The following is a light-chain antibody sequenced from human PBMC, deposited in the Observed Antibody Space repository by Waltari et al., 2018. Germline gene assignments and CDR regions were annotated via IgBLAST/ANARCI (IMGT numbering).Light chain of an antibody. V-gene: IGKV3-11*01. J-gene: IGKJ4*01. CDR1: QGISRN. CDR2: DAS. Sequence: EIVLTQSPATLSLSPGERATLPCRASQGISRNLGCYQQKLGQAPRLLIYDASNLATGIPARFSGSGSGTDFTLTISSLEPEDFAVYYCQQSSERPVTFGGGTKVEIK. CDR3: QQSSERPVT.